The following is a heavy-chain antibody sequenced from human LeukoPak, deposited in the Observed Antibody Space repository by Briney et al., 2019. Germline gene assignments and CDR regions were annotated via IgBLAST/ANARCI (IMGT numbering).Heavy chain of an antibody. CDR2: IFGNGDTT. V-gene: IGHV3-23*01. CDR1: GFSFSSYA. J-gene: IGHJ4*02. D-gene: IGHD4-23*01. CDR3: ARGAHKRDDYGGFFDY. Sequence: PGGSLRLSCAASGFSFSSYAMNWVRQAPGKGLEWVSIIFGNGDTTYYADSVKGRFTVSRDNSKNTLYLEMNSVRPQDTAAYYCARGAHKRDDYGGFFDYWGRGTLVTVSS.